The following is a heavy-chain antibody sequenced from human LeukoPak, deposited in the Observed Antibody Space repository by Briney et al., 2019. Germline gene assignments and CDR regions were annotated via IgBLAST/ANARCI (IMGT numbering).Heavy chain of an antibody. CDR3: ARGGDYYGSAYYFDD. Sequence: PGGSLRPSCAASGFTFTQYGMNWVRQAPGKGLEWVSGISDSGDSTYYADSVKGRFTISRDNSKNTLYLQMHSLRADDTAVYYCARGGDYYGSAYYFDDWGQGTLVTVSS. V-gene: IGHV3-23*01. J-gene: IGHJ4*02. CDR2: ISDSGDST. D-gene: IGHD3-10*01. CDR1: GFTFTQYG.